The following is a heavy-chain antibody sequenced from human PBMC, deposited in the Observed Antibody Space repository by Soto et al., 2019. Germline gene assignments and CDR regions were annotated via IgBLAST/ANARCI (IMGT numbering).Heavy chain of an antibody. CDR3: AVVDSTGNWFDP. V-gene: IGHV4-31*08. CDR2: MYYSGTT. J-gene: IGHJ5*02. Sequence: SETLSLTCTVSGVSISSGGYYWSWIRQNPGKGLECIGYMYYSGTTYYNPSLKSRVTISVDTAKNQFTLKLISVTAADTAVYYCAVVDSTGNWFDPWGEGALVTVSS. CDR1: GVSISSGGYY. D-gene: IGHD6-25*01.